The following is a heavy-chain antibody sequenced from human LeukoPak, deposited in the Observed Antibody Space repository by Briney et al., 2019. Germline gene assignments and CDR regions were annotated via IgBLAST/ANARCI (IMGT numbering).Heavy chain of an antibody. V-gene: IGHV3-23*01. CDR1: GFTFNSYA. Sequence: GRSLRLSCAASGFTFNSYAMRCVRQAPRKGLECLSPISVSGGSTYYADSVKGRFTISRDNSKNTLYLQMNSLRAEDTAVYYCANPGRYSSGWVFPPCFDYWGQGTLVTVSS. J-gene: IGHJ4*02. CDR2: ISVSGGST. CDR3: ANPGRYSSGWVFPPCFDY. D-gene: IGHD6-19*01.